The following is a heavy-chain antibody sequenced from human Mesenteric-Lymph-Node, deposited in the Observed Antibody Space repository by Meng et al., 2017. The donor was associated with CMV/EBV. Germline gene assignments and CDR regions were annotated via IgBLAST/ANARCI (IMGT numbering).Heavy chain of an antibody. V-gene: IGHV1-69*02. CDR2: IIPILGIA. CDR1: FSSYT. D-gene: IGHD2-2*02. CDR3: ASRGYCSSTSCYTFQFDY. J-gene: IGHJ4*02. Sequence: FSSYTISWVRQAPGQGLEWMGRIIPILGIANYAQKFQGRVTITADKSTSTAYMELSSLRSEDTAVYYCASRGYCSSTSCYTFQFDYWGQGTLVTVSS.